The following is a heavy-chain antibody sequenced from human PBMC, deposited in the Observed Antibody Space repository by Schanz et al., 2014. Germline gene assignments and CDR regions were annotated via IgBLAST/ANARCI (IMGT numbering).Heavy chain of an antibody. D-gene: IGHD5-18*01. CDR3: AKDAENTAMITDYFDY. CDR2: ITGASDHI. CDR1: GFSVGNKY. V-gene: IGHV3-23*01. J-gene: IGHJ4*02. Sequence: EVQLLESGGGLVQPGGSLRLSCAASGFSVGNKYMNWVRQAPGKGLEWVSGITGASDHIDYAESVKGRFTISRDNSKNTLYLQMDSLRAEDTAVYYCAKDAENTAMITDYFDYWGQGTLVTVSS.